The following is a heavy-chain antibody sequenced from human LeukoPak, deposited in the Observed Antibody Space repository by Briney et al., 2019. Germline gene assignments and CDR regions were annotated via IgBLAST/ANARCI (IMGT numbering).Heavy chain of an antibody. V-gene: IGHV3-49*04. CDR2: IRSKAYGGTT. CDR1: GFTFGDYA. D-gene: IGHD1-1*01. Sequence: GRSLRLSCTASGFTFGDYAMSWVRQAPGKGLEWVGFIRSKAYGGTTEYAASVKGRFTFSRDDSKNIAYLQMNSLKTEDTAVYYCTRVGPSKTTTFDYWGQGTLVTVSS. J-gene: IGHJ4*01. CDR3: TRVGPSKTTTFDY.